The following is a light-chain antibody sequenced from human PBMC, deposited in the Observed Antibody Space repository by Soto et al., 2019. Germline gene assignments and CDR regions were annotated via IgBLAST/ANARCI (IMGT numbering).Light chain of an antibody. V-gene: IGKV1-12*01. Sequence: DIQMTQSPSSVSASVGDRVTITCRASQGVSNWLAWYQQKPGKAPKLLIYAASTLRSRVPSRFRGSGSGTDFTFAISSLQPEDFATYYCQPANSFPYTFGQGTKLVIK. CDR2: AAS. CDR1: QGVSNW. CDR3: QPANSFPYT. J-gene: IGKJ2*01.